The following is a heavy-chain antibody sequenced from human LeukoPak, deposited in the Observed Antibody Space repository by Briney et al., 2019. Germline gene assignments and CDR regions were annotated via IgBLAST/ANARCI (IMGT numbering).Heavy chain of an antibody. Sequence: SVTLSLTFTVSDYSISTDYYWGWIRQPPGKGLEWIGSINHSGSTYYNPSLRSRVTISVDTSKNQFSMKLTSVTAADTAVYYCAREGGLLDTSSYWYFDLWGRGTLVTVSS. J-gene: IGHJ2*01. CDR3: AREGGLLDTSSYWYFDL. CDR1: DYSISTDYY. D-gene: IGHD3/OR15-3a*01. V-gene: IGHV4-38-2*02. CDR2: INHSGST.